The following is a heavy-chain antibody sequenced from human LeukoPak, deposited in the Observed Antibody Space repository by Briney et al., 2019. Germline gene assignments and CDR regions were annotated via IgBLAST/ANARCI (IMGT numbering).Heavy chain of an antibody. V-gene: IGHV4-59*01. J-gene: IGHJ6*03. CDR3: ARHYYYYYMDV. CDR2: IYYSGST. CDR1: GGSISSYY. Sequence: SETLSLTCTVPGGSISSYYWSWIRQPPGKGLEWIGYIYYSGSTNYNPSLKSRVTISVDTSKNQFSLKLSSVTAADTAVYYCARHYYYYYMDVWGKGTTVTVSS.